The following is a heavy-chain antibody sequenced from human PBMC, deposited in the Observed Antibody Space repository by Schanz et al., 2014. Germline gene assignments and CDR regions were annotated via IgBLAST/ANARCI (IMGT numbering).Heavy chain of an antibody. CDR1: GYTFTRYY. CDR3: TRGGYSYALSAFDI. CDR2: ITPSGGST. V-gene: IGHV1-46*01. D-gene: IGHD5-18*01. J-gene: IGHJ3*02. Sequence: QVQLVQSGAEVKKPGASVKVSCKASGYTFTRYYIHWVRQAPGQGLEWMGIITPSGGSTNYAQKLQGRVTMTRDTSTSTVYMELRSLRSDDTALYYCTRGGYSYALSAFDIWGQGTMVTVSS.